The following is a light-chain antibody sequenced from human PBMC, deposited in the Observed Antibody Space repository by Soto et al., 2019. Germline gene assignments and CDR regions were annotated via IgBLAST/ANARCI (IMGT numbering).Light chain of an antibody. CDR1: SSDVGAYNY. CDR3: SSYTGSDNLV. J-gene: IGLJ2*01. Sequence: QSALTQPPSASGSPGQSVTISCTGTSSDVGAYNYVSWYQQHPGKAPKLMIYDVTTPPSGVPDRFSGSKSGNTASLTVSGLQAEDEADYFCSSYTGSDNLVFGGGTKVTVL. V-gene: IGLV2-8*01. CDR2: DVT.